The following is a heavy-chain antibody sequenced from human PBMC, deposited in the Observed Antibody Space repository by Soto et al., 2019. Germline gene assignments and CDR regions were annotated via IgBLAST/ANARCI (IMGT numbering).Heavy chain of an antibody. J-gene: IGHJ4*02. CDR1: GFTFSSYA. CDR2: ISGSGGST. V-gene: IGHV3-23*01. Sequence: GGSLRLSCAASGFTFSSYAMSWVRQAPGKGLEWVSAISGSGGSTYYADSVKGRFTISRDNSKNTLYLQRNSLRAEDTAVYYCARDTSFIAVAATKDYWGQGTLVTVSS. CDR3: ARDTSFIAVAATKDY. D-gene: IGHD6-19*01.